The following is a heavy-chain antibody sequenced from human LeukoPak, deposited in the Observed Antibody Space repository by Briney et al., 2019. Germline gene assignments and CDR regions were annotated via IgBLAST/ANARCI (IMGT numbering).Heavy chain of an antibody. CDR3: ASGPTVGSGSSSNYFQH. D-gene: IGHD1-26*01. Sequence: SETLSLTCTVSGVSINGFFWSWIRQSPGKGLEWIGHISNSGSTSYKPSLKSRLIISIDTSKNQLSLKLSSVTAADTAVYYCASGPTVGSGSSSNYFQHWGQGSLVTVSS. J-gene: IGHJ1*01. V-gene: IGHV4-59*08. CDR2: ISNSGST. CDR1: GVSINGFF.